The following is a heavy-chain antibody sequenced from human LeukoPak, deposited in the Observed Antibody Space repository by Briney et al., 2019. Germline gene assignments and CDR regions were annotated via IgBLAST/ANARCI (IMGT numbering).Heavy chain of an antibody. CDR1: GFTFSSYW. Sequence: GGSLRLSCAASGFTFSSYWVSWVRQAPGKGLEWVANIKQDGSEKYYVDSVKGRFTISRDNAKNSVYLQMSSLRAEDTAVYYCAREFNTVGNFDYWGQGTLVTVSS. J-gene: IGHJ4*02. V-gene: IGHV3-7*01. D-gene: IGHD3-10*01. CDR2: IKQDGSEK. CDR3: AREFNTVGNFDY.